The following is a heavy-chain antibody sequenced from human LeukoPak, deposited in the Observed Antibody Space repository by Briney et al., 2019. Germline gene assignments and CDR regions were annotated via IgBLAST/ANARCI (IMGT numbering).Heavy chain of an antibody. D-gene: IGHD5-18*01. CDR3: ARHVGYSYAYNYYYYMDV. V-gene: IGHV4-34*01. CDR1: GGSFSDYY. J-gene: IGHJ6*03. Sequence: SETLSLTCAVYGGSFSDYYWTWIRQPPGKGLEWIGEVNHSETTNYSPSLQSRVTISIDASKNQFSLNLNSVTAADTAVYYCARHVGYSYAYNYYYYMDVWGKGTTVTISS. CDR2: VNHSETT.